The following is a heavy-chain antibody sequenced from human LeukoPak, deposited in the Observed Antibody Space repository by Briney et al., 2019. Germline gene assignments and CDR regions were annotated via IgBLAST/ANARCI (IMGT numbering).Heavy chain of an antibody. V-gene: IGHV4-61*05. CDR2: IHYREST. CDR3: ARPGVGSGRYGAFDI. D-gene: IGHD5-18*01. J-gene: IGHJ3*02. CDR1: GGSISSSSYY. Sequence: SETLSLTCTVSGGSISSSSYYWGWIRQPPGKGLEWIGYIHYRESTNYNPSLKSRVTISVDTSKNQFSLKLSSVTAADTAVYYCARPGVGSGRYGAFDIWGQGTMVTVSS.